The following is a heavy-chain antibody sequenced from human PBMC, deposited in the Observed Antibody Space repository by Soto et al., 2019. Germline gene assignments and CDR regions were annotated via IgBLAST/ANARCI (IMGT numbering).Heavy chain of an antibody. D-gene: IGHD2-15*01. Sequence: PSETLSLTCAVYGGSFSGYYWSWIRQPPGKGLEWIGEINHSGSTNYNPSLKSRVTISVDTSKNQFSLKLSSVTAADTAVYYCARGNFGRYCSGSSCYSPPRDYYMDVWGKGTTVTVSS. CDR3: ARGNFGRYCSGSSCYSPPRDYYMDV. J-gene: IGHJ6*03. CDR1: GGSFSGYY. V-gene: IGHV4-34*01. CDR2: INHSGST.